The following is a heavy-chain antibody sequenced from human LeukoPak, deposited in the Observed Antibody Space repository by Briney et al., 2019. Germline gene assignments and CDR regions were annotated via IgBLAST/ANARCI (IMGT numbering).Heavy chain of an antibody. CDR2: IRSDGNTV. Sequence: PGGSLRLSCAASGFTLTTYSMNWVRQAPGKGLEWVSYIRSDGNTVHYADSVKGRFTIPRDTAKNSLYLQMNSLRAEDTAVYYCVRDPEALDCWGQGTLVTVSS. CDR3: VRDPEALDC. D-gene: IGHD6-6*01. V-gene: IGHV3-48*04. CDR1: GFTLTTYS. J-gene: IGHJ4*02.